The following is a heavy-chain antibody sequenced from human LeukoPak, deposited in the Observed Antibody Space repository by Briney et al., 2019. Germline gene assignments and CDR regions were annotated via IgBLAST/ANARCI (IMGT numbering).Heavy chain of an antibody. CDR1: GFTVSNAW. Sequence: PGGSLRLSCAASGFTVSNAWMSWVRQAPGKGPEWVGRIKSKPDGGTTDYAAPVKGRFTISRDDSKNTLYLQMNSLKSEDTAVYYCTTVEYASFDIWGQGTMLTVSS. CDR2: IKSKPDGGTT. J-gene: IGHJ3*02. CDR3: TTVEYASFDI. D-gene: IGHD2-2*01. V-gene: IGHV3-15*01.